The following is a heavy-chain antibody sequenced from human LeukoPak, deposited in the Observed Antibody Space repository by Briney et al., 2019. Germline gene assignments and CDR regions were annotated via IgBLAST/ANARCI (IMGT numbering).Heavy chain of an antibody. CDR1: GFTFSDYY. Sequence: GGSLRLSCAASGFTFSDYYMSWIRQAPGKGLEWVSYISGSGSTIYYADSVKGRFTISRDNAKNSLYLQMNSLRAEDTAVYYCARFRITMIVVVITRGGYFDYWGQGTLVTVSS. CDR3: ARFRITMIVVVITRGGYFDY. V-gene: IGHV3-11*01. D-gene: IGHD3-22*01. CDR2: ISGSGSTI. J-gene: IGHJ4*02.